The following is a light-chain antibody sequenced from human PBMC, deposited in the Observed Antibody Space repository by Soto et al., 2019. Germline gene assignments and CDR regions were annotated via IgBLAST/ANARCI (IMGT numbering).Light chain of an antibody. Sequence: EIVLAQSPGTLSLSPGERATLSCRASQTVISSSLAWYQQKPGQAPRLLIYGASNRATGIPDRFSGSGSGTDFTLAVSRLEPEDFAVYYCQQYDTSPLTFGGGTKVEIK. CDR1: QTVISSS. V-gene: IGKV3-20*01. CDR3: QQYDTSPLT. J-gene: IGKJ4*01. CDR2: GAS.